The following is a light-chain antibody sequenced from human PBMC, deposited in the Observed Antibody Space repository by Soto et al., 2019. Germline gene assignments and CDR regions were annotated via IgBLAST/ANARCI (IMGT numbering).Light chain of an antibody. CDR2: GAS. CDR1: QSVSGSY. CDR3: QMYGSSLWT. V-gene: IGKV3-20*01. Sequence: EIVLTQSPGTLSLSPGERATLSCRASQSVSGSYLTWYQQKPGQAPRLLIYGASNRAAGIPDRFSGSGSGTDFTLTISRLVPDVIAVSSCQMYGSSLWTAGQGTKL. J-gene: IGKJ1*01.